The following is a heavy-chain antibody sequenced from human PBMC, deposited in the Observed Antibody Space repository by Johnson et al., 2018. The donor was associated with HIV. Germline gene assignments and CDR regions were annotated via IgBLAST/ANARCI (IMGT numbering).Heavy chain of an antibody. CDR3: ATGSPTVTTNAFDI. J-gene: IGHJ3*02. Sequence: QVQLVESGGGVVQPGRSLRLSCAASGFTFSSYAMHWVRQAPGKGLEWVAVISYDGSNKYYADSVKGRFTISRENAKNSLYLQMNSLRAEDTAVYYCATGSPTVTTNAFDIWGQGTMVTVSS. V-gene: IGHV3-30*14. CDR2: ISYDGSNK. D-gene: IGHD4-17*01. CDR1: GFTFSSYA.